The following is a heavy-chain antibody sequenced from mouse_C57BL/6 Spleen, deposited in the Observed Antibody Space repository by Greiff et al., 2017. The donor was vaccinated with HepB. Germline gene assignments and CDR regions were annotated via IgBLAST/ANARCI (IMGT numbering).Heavy chain of an antibody. D-gene: IGHD2-4*01. V-gene: IGHV1-80*01. Sequence: VQLQQSGAELVKPGASVKISCKASGYAFSSYWMNWVKQRPGKGLEWIGQIYPGDGDTNYNGKFKGKDTLTADKSSSTAYMQLSSLTSEDSAVYFCARFDYDVLFDSWGQGTTLTVSS. CDR1: GYAFSSYW. CDR2: IYPGDGDT. J-gene: IGHJ2*01. CDR3: ARFDYDVLFDS.